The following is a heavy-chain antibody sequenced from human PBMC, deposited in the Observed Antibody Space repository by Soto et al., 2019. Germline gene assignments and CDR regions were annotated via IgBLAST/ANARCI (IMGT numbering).Heavy chain of an antibody. V-gene: IGHV3-33*01. CDR2: IWYDGNNK. J-gene: IGHJ4*02. D-gene: IGHD2-2*01. CDR3: ARSRAVIVPAATFDY. CDR1: GFIFSSYG. Sequence: QVQLVESGGGVVQPGRSLRLSCAASGFIFSSYGMHWVRQAPGKGLEWVAVIWYDGNNKYYADSVKGRFTISRDNSKNTLHLQMNSLRAEDTAVYYCARSRAVIVPAATFDYWGQGTLVTVSS.